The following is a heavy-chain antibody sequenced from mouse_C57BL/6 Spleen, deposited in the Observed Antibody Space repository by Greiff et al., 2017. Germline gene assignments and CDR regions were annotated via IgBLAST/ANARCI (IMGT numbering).Heavy chain of an antibody. D-gene: IGHD4-1*02. J-gene: IGHJ3*01. CDR2: IHPNSGST. CDR3: ARSPGNFSWFAY. CDR1: GYTFTSYW. Sequence: VQLQQPGAELVKPGASVKLSCKASGYTFTSYWMHWVKQRPGQGLEWIGMIHPNSGSTNYNEKFKSKATLTVDKSSSTAYMQLSSLTSEDSAVYYCARSPGNFSWFAYWGQGTLVTVSA. V-gene: IGHV1-64*01.